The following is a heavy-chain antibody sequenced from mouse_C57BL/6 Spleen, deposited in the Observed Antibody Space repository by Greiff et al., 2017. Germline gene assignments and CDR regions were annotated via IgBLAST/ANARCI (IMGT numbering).Heavy chain of an antibody. D-gene: IGHD1-1*01. CDR2: INPYNGGT. CDR1: GYTFTDYY. V-gene: IGHV1-19*01. Sequence: EVKLLESGPVLVKPGASVKMSCKASGYTFTDYYMNWVQQSHGKSLEWIGVINPYNGGTSYNQKLKGKATLTVDKSSSTAYMELNSLTSEDSAVYYCAGYYGSDWYFDVWGTGTTVTVSS. CDR3: AGYYGSDWYFDV. J-gene: IGHJ1*03.